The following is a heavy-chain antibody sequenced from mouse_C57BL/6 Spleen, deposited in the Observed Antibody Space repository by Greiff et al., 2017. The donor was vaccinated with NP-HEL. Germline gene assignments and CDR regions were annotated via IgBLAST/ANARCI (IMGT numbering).Heavy chain of an antibody. D-gene: IGHD2-4*01. V-gene: IGHV1-74*01. CDR2: IHPSDSDT. Sequence: QQRPGQGLEWIGRIHPSDSDTNYNQKFKGKATLTVDKSSSTAYMQLSSLTSEDSAVYYCAIEDYDGDWYFDVWGTGTTVTVSS. CDR3: AIEDYDGDWYFDV. J-gene: IGHJ1*03.